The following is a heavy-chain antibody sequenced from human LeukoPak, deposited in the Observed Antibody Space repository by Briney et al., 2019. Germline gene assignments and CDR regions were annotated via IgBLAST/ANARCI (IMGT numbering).Heavy chain of an antibody. CDR2: INSDGSST. Sequence: GGSLRLSCAASGFTFSTYWMHWVRQAPGKGLVWVSRINSDGSSTIYADSVKGRFTISRDSAKNTLYLQMNSLRAEDTAVYYCARVGDHYGDFVRFEYWGQGTLVTVSS. CDR1: GFTFSTYW. D-gene: IGHD4-17*01. CDR3: ARVGDHYGDFVRFEY. V-gene: IGHV3-74*01. J-gene: IGHJ4*02.